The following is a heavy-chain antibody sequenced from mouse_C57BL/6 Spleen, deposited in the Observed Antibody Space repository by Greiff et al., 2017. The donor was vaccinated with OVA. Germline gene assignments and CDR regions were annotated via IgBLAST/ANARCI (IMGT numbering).Heavy chain of an antibody. V-gene: IGHV3-6*01. Sequence: EVKLEESGPGLVKPSQSLSLSCSVTGYSFTSGYFWNWIRQLPGNNLEWMGYLSYGGSTNYNPTLKNRTSITRDTSTNQFFLKLNSVTTEDTATYYCARGGEWFAYWGQGTLVTVSA. CDR2: LSYGGST. J-gene: IGHJ3*01. CDR3: ARGGEWFAY. CDR1: GYSFTSGYF.